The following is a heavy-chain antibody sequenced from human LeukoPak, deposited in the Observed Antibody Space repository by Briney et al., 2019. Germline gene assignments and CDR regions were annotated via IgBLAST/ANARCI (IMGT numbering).Heavy chain of an antibody. CDR1: GFPFRSYG. CDR2: IRYDGSNK. Sequence: PGGSLRLSCAASGFPFRSYGMYWVRQAPGKGLEWVAFIRYDGSNKYYADSVKGRFTISRDNSKNTLYLQMNSLRPEDTAIYYCAKDLERLSIARRQYYDSSGYYAGYFDYWGLGTLVTVSS. CDR3: AKDLERLSIARRQYYDSSGYYAGYFDY. J-gene: IGHJ4*02. D-gene: IGHD3-22*01. V-gene: IGHV3-30*02.